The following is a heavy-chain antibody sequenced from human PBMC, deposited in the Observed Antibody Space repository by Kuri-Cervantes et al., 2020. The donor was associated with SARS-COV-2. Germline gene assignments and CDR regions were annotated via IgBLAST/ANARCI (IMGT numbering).Heavy chain of an antibody. CDR1: GGTFSSYA. D-gene: IGHD2-2*01. J-gene: IGHJ5*01. CDR3: ARERAYCSSVSCYGSDS. Sequence: SVKVSCKASGGTFSSYAISWVRQAPGHGLEWVGMFDPNTHNTISAQRFQGRVTMTRDTSTSTFYMELSSLRSEDTAVYYCARERAYCSSVSCYGSDSWGQGTLVTVSS. CDR2: FDPNTHNT. V-gene: IGHV1-69*04.